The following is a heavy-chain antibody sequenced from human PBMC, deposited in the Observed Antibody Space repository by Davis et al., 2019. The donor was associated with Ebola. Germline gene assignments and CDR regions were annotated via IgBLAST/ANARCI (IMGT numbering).Heavy chain of an antibody. CDR1: GFTFSSYS. CDR3: AKDLSTGSSGSHDY. Sequence: PGGSLRLSCAASGFTFSSYSMNWVRQAPGKGLEWVSYISSSSSTIYYADSVKGRFTISRDNAKNSLYLQMNSLRDEDTAVYYCAKDLSTGSSGSHDYWGQGTLVTVSS. D-gene: IGHD3-22*01. V-gene: IGHV3-48*02. J-gene: IGHJ4*02. CDR2: ISSSSSTI.